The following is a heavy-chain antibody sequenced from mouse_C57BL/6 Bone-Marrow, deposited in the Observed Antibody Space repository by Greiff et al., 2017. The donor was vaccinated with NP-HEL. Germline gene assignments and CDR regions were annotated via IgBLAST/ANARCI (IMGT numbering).Heavy chain of an antibody. J-gene: IGHJ1*03. Sequence: EVQLQQSGPELVKPGASVKIPCKASGYTFTDYNMDWVKQSHGKSLEWIGDINPNNGGTIYNQKFKGKATLTVDKSSSTAYMELRSLTSEDTAVYYCARSGYYCISYDWYFDVWGTGTTVTVSS. CDR3: ARSGYYCISYDWYFDV. V-gene: IGHV1-18*01. D-gene: IGHD1-1*01. CDR2: INPNNGGT. CDR1: GYTFTDYN.